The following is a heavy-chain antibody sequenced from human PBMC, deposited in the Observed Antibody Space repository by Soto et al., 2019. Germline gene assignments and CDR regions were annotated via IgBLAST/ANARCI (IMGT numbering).Heavy chain of an antibody. CDR3: AKDSNKYSSSLRGRYFDY. CDR1: GFIFSMYS. Sequence: DVKLVESGGGMVQPGDSLRLSCEVSGFIFSMYSMSWVRQTPGKGLEWVAKIPQDGVDGHYADAVKGRFTISRDNAKNTLVLQMDSLRAEDTAIYYCAKDSNKYSSSLRGRYFDYWGQGTLVTVSS. V-gene: IGHV3-7*03. CDR2: IPQDGVDG. J-gene: IGHJ4*02. D-gene: IGHD3-22*01.